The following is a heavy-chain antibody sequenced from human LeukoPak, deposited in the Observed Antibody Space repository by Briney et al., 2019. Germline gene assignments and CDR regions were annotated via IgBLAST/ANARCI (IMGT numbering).Heavy chain of an antibody. J-gene: IGHJ4*02. V-gene: IGHV3-11*06. D-gene: IGHD6-13*01. CDR1: GFTFSDYY. CDR3: ARGEGIAAAGIAFDY. Sequence: GGSLRLSCAASGFTFSDYYMSWIHQAPGKGLEWVSYISSSSSYTNYADSVKGRFTISRDNAKNSLYLQMNSLRAEDTAVYYCARGEGIAAAGIAFDYWGQGTLVTVSS. CDR2: ISSSSSYT.